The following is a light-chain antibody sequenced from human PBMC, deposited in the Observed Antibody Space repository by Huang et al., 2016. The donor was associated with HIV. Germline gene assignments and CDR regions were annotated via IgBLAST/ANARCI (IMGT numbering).Light chain of an antibody. CDR3: LQYNNWPPWT. V-gene: IGKV3-15*01. J-gene: IGKJ1*01. CDR1: QSVSSD. Sequence: EIMMTQSPVTLSVSPGGRATLSCRASQSVSSDLAWYQHRPGRAPRLLIYDASTRATGIPARFSGSGAGTEFTLTISSLRSEDFAVYYCLQYNNWPPWTFGQGTRVEIK. CDR2: DAS.